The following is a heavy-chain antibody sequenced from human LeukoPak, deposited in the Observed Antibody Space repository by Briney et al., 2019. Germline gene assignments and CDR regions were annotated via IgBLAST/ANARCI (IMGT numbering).Heavy chain of an antibody. CDR2: IYYSGST. J-gene: IGHJ6*02. V-gene: IGHV4-39*07. CDR3: ARDKGDILTGNYYYYYGMDV. D-gene: IGHD3-9*01. Sequence: SETLSLTCTVSVGSISSGSYYWGWIRQPPGKGLEWIATIYYSGSTYYNPSLKSRVTISVDTSKNQFSLKLTSVTAADTAVYYCARDKGDILTGNYYYYYGMDVWGQGTTVTVSS. CDR1: VGSISSGSYY.